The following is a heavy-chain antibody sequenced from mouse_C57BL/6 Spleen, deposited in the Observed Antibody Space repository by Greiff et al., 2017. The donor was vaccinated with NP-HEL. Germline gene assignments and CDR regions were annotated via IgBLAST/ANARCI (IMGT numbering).Heavy chain of an antibody. CDR3: ARSYYYGSSPDAMDY. D-gene: IGHD1-1*01. CDR1: GFTFSSYA. J-gene: IGHJ4*01. Sequence: EVQLVESGGGLVKPGGSLKLSCAASGFTFSSYAMSWVRQTPEKRLEWVATISDGGSYTYYPDNVKGRFTISRDNAKNNLYLQMSHLKSEDTAMYYCARSYYYGSSPDAMDYWGQGTSVTVSS. V-gene: IGHV5-4*01. CDR2: ISDGGSYT.